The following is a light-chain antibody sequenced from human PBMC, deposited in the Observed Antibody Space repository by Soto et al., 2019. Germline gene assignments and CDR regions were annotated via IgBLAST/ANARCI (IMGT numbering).Light chain of an antibody. V-gene: IGKV3-20*01. J-gene: IGKJ1*01. Sequence: EIVLTQSPGTLSLSPGERATLSCRASQSVSSSYLAWYQQKPGQAPRLLMFGASSRATGIPDRFSGSGSGTDFTLIISRPEPEDFAVYYCQQYGTSPWTFGQGTEVEIK. CDR2: GAS. CDR1: QSVSSSY. CDR3: QQYGTSPWT.